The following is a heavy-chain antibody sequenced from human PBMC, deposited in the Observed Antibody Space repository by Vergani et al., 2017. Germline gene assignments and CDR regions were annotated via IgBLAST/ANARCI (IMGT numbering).Heavy chain of an antibody. Sequence: QVQLVESGGGVVQPGGSLRLSCIASGFTFRIHGMHWVRPAPGKGLEWVAFIRDDGTKRFYGDSVQGGFTISIDNFQTTVFLQMNSLRADDAAVYYCTKAGQYDSDKFHDSWGQGALVTVAS. D-gene: IGHD3-22*01. V-gene: IGHV3-30*02. CDR2: IRDDGTKR. J-gene: IGHJ4*02. CDR1: GFTFRIHG. CDR3: TKAGQYDSDKFHDS.